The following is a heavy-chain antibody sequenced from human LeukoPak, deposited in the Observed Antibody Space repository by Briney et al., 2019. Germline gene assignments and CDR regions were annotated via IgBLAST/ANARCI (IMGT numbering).Heavy chain of an antibody. CDR1: GFTFSSYG. D-gene: IGHD3-10*01. Sequence: GGSLRLSCAASGFTFSSYGMHWVRQAPGKGLEWVAVISYDGSNKYYADSVKGRFTISRDNSKNTLYLQMNSLRAEDTAVYYCAVRGFGASDYWAREPWSPSPQ. V-gene: IGHV3-30*03. CDR3: AVRGFGASDY. CDR2: ISYDGSNK. J-gene: IGHJ4*02.